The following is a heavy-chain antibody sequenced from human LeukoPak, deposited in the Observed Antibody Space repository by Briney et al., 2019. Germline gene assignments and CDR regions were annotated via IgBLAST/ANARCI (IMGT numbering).Heavy chain of an antibody. CDR3: VRAGGSSWADY. CDR1: GFTFDDYA. CDR2: ISWNSGSI. J-gene: IGHJ4*02. D-gene: IGHD6-13*01. Sequence: GGSLRLSCAASGFTFDDYAMHWVRQAPGKGLEWVSGISWNSGSIGYADSVKGRFTISRDNAKNSLYLPMNSLGVEDTAVYYCVRAGGSSWADYWGQGTPVTVSS. V-gene: IGHV3-9*01.